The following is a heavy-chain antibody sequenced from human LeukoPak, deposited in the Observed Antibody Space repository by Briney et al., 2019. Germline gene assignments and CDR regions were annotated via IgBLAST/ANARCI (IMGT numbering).Heavy chain of an antibody. D-gene: IGHD2-15*01. V-gene: IGHV4-59*01. CDR2: IYYSGST. CDR3: ARVASRISGYYYGMDV. Sequence: SETLSLTCTVSGGSISSYYWSWIRQPPGKGLEWIGYIYYSGSTNYNPSLKSRVTISVDTSKNQFSLKLSSVTAADTAVYYCARVASRISGYYYGMDVWSKGTTVTVSS. J-gene: IGHJ6*04. CDR1: GGSISSYY.